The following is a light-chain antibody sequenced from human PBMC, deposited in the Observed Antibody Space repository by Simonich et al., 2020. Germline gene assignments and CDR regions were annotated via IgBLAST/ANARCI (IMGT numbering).Light chain of an antibody. CDR1: QSVSNN. CDR3: QQYNNWPLT. J-gene: IGKJ4*01. Sequence: EIVLTQSPATLSVSPGERATLSCRASQSVSNNLAWYQPKPGQAPRLLIYGASTRATGIPARCSGSGSGTEFTLTISSMQSEDFAVYYCQQYNNWPLTFGGGTKVEIK. V-gene: IGKV3-15*01. CDR2: GAS.